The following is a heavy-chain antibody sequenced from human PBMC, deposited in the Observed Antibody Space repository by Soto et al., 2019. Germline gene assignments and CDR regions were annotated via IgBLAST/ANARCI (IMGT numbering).Heavy chain of an antibody. V-gene: IGHV1-46*01. CDR1: GYTFTSYY. D-gene: IGHD3-3*01. J-gene: IGHJ5*02. CDR2: INPSGGST. CDR3: ARDRAPDYDFWTYNWFDP. Sequence: QVQLVQSGAEVKKPGASVKVSCKASGYTFTSYYMHWVRQAPGQGLEWMGIINPSGGSTSYAQKFQGRVTMTRDTTTSTVYMELSSLRSEDTAVYYCARDRAPDYDFWTYNWFDPWGQGTLVTVSS.